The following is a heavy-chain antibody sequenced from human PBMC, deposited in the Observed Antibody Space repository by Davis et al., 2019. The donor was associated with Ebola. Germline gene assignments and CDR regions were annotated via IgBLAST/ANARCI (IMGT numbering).Heavy chain of an antibody. CDR3: ASELGR. CDR2: IYPGDSDT. Sequence: GGSLRLSCKGSGYSFTTYWIAWVRQTPAKGLEWMGIIYPGDSDTRYSPSFQGQVTISADKSISTAYLQWSSLKASDTAMYYCASELGRWGQGTLVTVSS. V-gene: IGHV5-51*01. D-gene: IGHD7-27*01. J-gene: IGHJ4*02. CDR1: GYSFTTYW.